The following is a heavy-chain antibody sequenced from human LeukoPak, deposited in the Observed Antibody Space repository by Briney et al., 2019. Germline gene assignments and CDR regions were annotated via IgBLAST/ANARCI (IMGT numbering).Heavy chain of an antibody. D-gene: IGHD2-15*01. CDR3: ARAGYCSGGSCSRYDY. J-gene: IGHJ4*02. V-gene: IGHV1-18*01. CDR1: GYTFTSYG. CDR2: ISAYNGNT. Sequence: ASVKVSCTASGYTFTSYGISWVRQAPGQGLEWMGWISAYNGNTNYAQKLQGRVTMTTDTSTSTAYMELRSLRSDGTAVYYCARAGYCSGGSCSRYDYWGQGTLVTVSS.